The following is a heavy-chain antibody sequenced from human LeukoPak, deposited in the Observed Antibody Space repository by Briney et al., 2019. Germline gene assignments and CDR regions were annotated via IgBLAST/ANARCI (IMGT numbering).Heavy chain of an antibody. CDR3: ARQTGSGLFILP. CDR2: MSYSGST. D-gene: IGHD3/OR15-3a*01. J-gene: IGHJ4*02. CDR1: GGSISSSIYY. Sequence: PSETLSLTCTVSGGSISSSIYYWGWIRQPPGKGLEWIGSMSYSGSTYYNPSLKSRVTISVDTSKNQFSLKLSSVTAADTAVYYCARQTGSGLFILPGGQGTLVTVSS. V-gene: IGHV4-39*01.